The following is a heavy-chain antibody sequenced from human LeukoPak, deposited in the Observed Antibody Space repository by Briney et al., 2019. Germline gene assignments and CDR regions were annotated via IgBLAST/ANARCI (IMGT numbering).Heavy chain of an antibody. V-gene: IGHV1-2*04. D-gene: IGHD3-22*01. Sequence: GASVKVSCKASGYTFTGYYMHWVRQAPGQGLEWMGWINPNSGGTNYAQKFQGWVTMTRDTSISTAYMELSRLRSDDTAVYYCARDNNEYYYDSSGQFDYWGQGTLVTVSS. CDR3: ARDNNEYYYDSSGQFDY. J-gene: IGHJ4*02. CDR1: GYTFTGYY. CDR2: INPNSGGT.